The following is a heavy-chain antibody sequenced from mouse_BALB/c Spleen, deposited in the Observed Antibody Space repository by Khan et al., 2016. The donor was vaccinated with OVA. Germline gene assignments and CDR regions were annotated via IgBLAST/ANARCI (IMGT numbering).Heavy chain of an antibody. CDR3: ARGGATYYRNDGDAMEY. D-gene: IGHD2-14*01. CDR1: GYTFTTAG. Sequence: QIQLVHPGPELKKPGETVRISCKASGYTFTTAGIQWVQKMPGKGLKWIGWINTHSGVPKYAEDFKGRFAFSLEISVNTAYLQITNLKNEDTATYFCARGGATYYRNDGDAMEYWGQGTSVTVSS. V-gene: IGHV9-4*02. CDR2: INTHSGVP. J-gene: IGHJ4*01.